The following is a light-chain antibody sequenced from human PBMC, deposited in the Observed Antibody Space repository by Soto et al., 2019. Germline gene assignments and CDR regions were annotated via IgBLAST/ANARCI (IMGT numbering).Light chain of an antibody. CDR3: QQFSDYPRT. CDR2: KAS. J-gene: IGKJ1*01. Sequence: DIQMTQSPSTLSASVGDRVIITCRASESISSYLAWYQQKPGTAPKLLIYKASSLESGVPPRFSGSGSGTEFTLTTSSLQPEDFATYYCQQFSDYPRTFGPGTKVDIK. CDR1: ESISSY. V-gene: IGKV1-5*03.